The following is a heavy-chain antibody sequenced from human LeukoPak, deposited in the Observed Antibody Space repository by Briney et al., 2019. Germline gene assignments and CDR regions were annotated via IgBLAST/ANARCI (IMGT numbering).Heavy chain of an antibody. Sequence: GGSLRLSCAASGFTFSSYAMHWVRQAPGKGLEWVAVISYDGSNKYYADSVKGRFTISRDNSKNTLYLQMNSLRAEDTAVYYCASEAGIFYWGQGTLVTVSS. CDR3: ASEAGIFY. CDR2: ISYDGSNK. J-gene: IGHJ4*02. D-gene: IGHD6-19*01. CDR1: GFTFSSYA. V-gene: IGHV3-30-3*01.